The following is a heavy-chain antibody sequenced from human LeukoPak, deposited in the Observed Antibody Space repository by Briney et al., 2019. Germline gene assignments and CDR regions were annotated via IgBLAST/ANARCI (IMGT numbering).Heavy chain of an antibody. CDR3: AINGGGDSGYGNFDY. Sequence: GGSLRLSCAASGFSFDDFAMHWVRQVPGKGLEWVSGISWNSGGIGYADSVQGRFTISRDNAKNSLYLQMNSLRAEDTAFYYCAINGGGDSGYGNFDYWGQGTLVTVSS. D-gene: IGHD5-12*01. CDR2: ISWNSGGI. CDR1: GFSFDDFA. V-gene: IGHV3-9*01. J-gene: IGHJ4*02.